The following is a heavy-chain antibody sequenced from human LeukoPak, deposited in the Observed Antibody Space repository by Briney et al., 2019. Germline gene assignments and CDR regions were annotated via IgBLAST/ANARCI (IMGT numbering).Heavy chain of an antibody. V-gene: IGHV3-30*02. D-gene: IGHD3-9*01. CDR2: IRYDGSNK. CDR1: GFTFSSYG. J-gene: IGHJ4*02. CDR3: AKGDHYDILTGYYKGNLFDY. Sequence: PGGSLRLSCAASGFTFSSYGMHWVRQAPGKGLEWVAFIRYDGSNKYYADSVKGRFTISRDNSKNTLYLQMNSLRAEDTAVYYCAKGDHYDILTGYYKGNLFDYWGQGTLVTVSS.